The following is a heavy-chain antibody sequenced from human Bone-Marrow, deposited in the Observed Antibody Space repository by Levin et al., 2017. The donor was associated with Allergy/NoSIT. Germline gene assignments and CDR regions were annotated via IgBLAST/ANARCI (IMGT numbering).Heavy chain of an antibody. D-gene: IGHD2-2*03. V-gene: IGHV3-15*01. CDR1: GFTFKSVW. CDR2: IRSQTDGGTT. CDR3: TTGGYCCLNNCNGDAFDI. Sequence: GESLKISCAASGFTFKSVWMSWVRQAPGQGLEWVGRIRSQTDGGTTHYAAPVQGRFSIPRDDPQNTLYLQMTSLKAEDTALCYCTTGGYCCLNNCNGDAFDIWGQGTMVTVSS. J-gene: IGHJ3*02.